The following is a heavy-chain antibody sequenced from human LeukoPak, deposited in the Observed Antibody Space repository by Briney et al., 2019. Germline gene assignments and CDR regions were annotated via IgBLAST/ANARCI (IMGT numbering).Heavy chain of an antibody. CDR3: ARGWITAGAYYDY. J-gene: IGHJ4*02. CDR2: IHSDGSST. D-gene: IGHD6-13*01. Sequence: PGGSLRLSCAASVFTFSSYWMHWVRQAPGKGLVWVSRIHSDGSSTSYADSVKGRFTMSRDNAKNTLYLQMNSLRAEDTAVYYCARGWITAGAYYDYWGQGTLVTVSS. CDR1: VFTFSSYW. V-gene: IGHV3-74*01.